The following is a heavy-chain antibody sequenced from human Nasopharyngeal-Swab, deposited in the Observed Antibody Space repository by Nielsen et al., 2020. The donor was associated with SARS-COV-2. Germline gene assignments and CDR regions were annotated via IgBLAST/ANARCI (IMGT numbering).Heavy chain of an antibody. CDR3: ARNHYDILTGYYTREDYYMDV. V-gene: IGHV3-33*01. CDR1: GFTFSSYG. Sequence: GESLKISCAASGFTFSSYGMHWVRQAPGKGLEWVAVIWYDGSNKYYADPVKGRFTISRDNSKNTLYLQMNSLRAEDTAVYYCARNHYDILTGYYTREDYYMDVWGKGTTVTVSS. D-gene: IGHD3-9*01. CDR2: IWYDGSNK. J-gene: IGHJ6*03.